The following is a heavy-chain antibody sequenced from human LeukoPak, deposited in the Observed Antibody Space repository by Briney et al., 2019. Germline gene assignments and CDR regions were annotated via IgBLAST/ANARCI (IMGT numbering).Heavy chain of an antibody. D-gene: IGHD4-17*01. CDR3: VRVLTMTTN. Sequence: PGRSLRLSCAASGFTFDDYAMHWVRQAPGKGLEWVSGISWNSGSIGYADSVKGRFTISRDNAKNSLSLQMYSLRAEDSAVYYCVRVLTMTTNWGQGTLVTVSS. CDR1: GFTFDDYA. V-gene: IGHV3-9*01. J-gene: IGHJ4*02. CDR2: ISWNSGSI.